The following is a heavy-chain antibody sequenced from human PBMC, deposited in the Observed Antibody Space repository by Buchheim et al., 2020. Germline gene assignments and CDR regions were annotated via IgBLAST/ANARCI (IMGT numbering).Heavy chain of an antibody. J-gene: IGHJ4*02. V-gene: IGHV3-15*01. CDR1: GFTFHDHW. D-gene: IGHD3-9*01. Sequence: EVQLVESGGGLVGPGGSLTLSCATSGFTFHDHWMSWIRQAPGKGLEWIARVKSTSAGGTIDYVTSVKGRFVISRDDSKNMLYLQMNSLKNKDTAVYYCTTEPRYWGQGTL. CDR2: VKSTSAGGTI. CDR3: TTEPRY.